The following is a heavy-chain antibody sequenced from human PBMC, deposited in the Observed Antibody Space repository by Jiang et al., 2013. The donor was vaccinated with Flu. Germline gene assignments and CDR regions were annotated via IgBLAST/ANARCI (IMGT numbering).Heavy chain of an antibody. CDR2: ISSRTNYI. J-gene: IGHJ4*02. D-gene: IGHD2-15*01. Sequence: APGTGLEWVSSISSRTNYIYNADSVRGRFTISRDNAKNSLYLQMNSLRAEDTAMYYCARGESCSGGGCYSNMKPYYFDYWGQGTLVTVSS. CDR3: ARGESCSGGGCYSNMKPYYFDY. V-gene: IGHV3-21*01.